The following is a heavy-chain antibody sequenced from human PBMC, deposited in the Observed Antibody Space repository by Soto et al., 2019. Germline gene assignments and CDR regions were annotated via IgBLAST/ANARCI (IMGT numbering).Heavy chain of an antibody. CDR2: VSGSGETT. CDR1: GFRFSNYV. J-gene: IGHJ6*02. V-gene: IGHV3-23*01. CDR3: AKDGLRVDV. Sequence: GGSLRLSCAASGFRFSNYVMSWVRQPPGKGLEWLSAVSGSGETTYYADSMKGRFTISSDNSKNTLFLQMNSLRGEDTAVYYCAKDGLRVDVWGLGTRVTAP. D-gene: IGHD2-15*01.